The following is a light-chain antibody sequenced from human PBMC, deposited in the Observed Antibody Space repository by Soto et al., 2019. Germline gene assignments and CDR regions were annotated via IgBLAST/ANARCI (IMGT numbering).Light chain of an antibody. Sequence: DIQMTQSPSTLSASVGDRVTITCRASQSISSWLAWYQQKPGNAPKLLIYEASSLESGVPSRFSGSRSGTEFTLTISSLQPDDCATYYCQQYNSYSPRTFGQGTKVEIK. V-gene: IGKV1-5*03. CDR2: EAS. J-gene: IGKJ1*01. CDR3: QQYNSYSPRT. CDR1: QSISSW.